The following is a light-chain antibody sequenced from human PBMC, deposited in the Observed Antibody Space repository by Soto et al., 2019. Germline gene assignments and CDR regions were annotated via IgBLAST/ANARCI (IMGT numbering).Light chain of an antibody. CDR1: NSDVGGYNY. Sequence: QSVLTQPRSVSGSPGQSVTISCTGTNSDVGGYNYVSWYQHRPGKAPKLIFYTVSQRPSGVPDRFSGSKSGNTASLTISGLQAEDEADYYCYPFAGSYYWVFGGGTKVTVL. V-gene: IGLV2-11*01. J-gene: IGLJ3*02. CDR2: TVS. CDR3: YPFAGSYYWV.